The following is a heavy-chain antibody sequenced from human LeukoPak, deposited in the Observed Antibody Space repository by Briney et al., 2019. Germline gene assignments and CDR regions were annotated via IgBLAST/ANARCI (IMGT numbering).Heavy chain of an antibody. CDR2: IDPSDSYT. J-gene: IGHJ3*02. CDR1: RYLFPTGW. V-gene: IGHV5-10-1*01. D-gene: IGHD4-11*01. Sequence: GESLKIACKVYRYLFPTGWITCVRQMPGKGLEWMGRIDPSDSYTNYSPSFQGHVTISTDKSISTAYLQWSSMKASDTAMYYCAIQVRDVPGAFDIWGQGTMVTVSS. CDR3: AIQVRDVPGAFDI.